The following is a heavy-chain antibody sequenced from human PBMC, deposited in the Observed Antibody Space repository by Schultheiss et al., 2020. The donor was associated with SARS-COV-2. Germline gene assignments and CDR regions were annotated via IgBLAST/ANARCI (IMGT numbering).Heavy chain of an antibody. Sequence: ASVKVSCKASGYTFTSYGISWVRQAPGQGLEWMGWISAYNGNTNYAQKFQGRVTMTRNTSISTAYMELSRLTSDDTAVYYCARGVGYCGTTSCYGSAEYFQHWGQGTRVTVSS. J-gene: IGHJ1*01. CDR3: ARGVGYCGTTSCYGSAEYFQH. V-gene: IGHV1-18*01. CDR2: ISAYNGNT. D-gene: IGHD2-2*01. CDR1: GYTFTSYG.